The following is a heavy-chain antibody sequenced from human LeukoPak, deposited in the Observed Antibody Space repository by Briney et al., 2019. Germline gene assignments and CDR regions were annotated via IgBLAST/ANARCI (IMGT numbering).Heavy chain of an antibody. D-gene: IGHD3-9*01. CDR1: GVTFSSYE. Sequence: GESLRLSCAASGVTFSSYENNWVRQAPAKGLERVSYGSSSGSTIEYSNSLKVRFTLYKDNANNSLYLQMNSLRADDTAVYYCARGQSRYFDWYLGFFDYWGQGTLVTVSS. CDR2: GSSSGSTI. J-gene: IGHJ4*02. V-gene: IGHV3-48*03. CDR3: ARGQSRYFDWYLGFFDY.